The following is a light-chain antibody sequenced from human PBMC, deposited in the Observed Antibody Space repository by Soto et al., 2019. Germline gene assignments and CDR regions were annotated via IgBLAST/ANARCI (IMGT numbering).Light chain of an antibody. V-gene: IGKV3-20*01. CDR1: QSVSSSY. J-gene: IGKJ5*01. Sequence: EIVLTQSPGTLSLSPGERATLSCRASQSVSSSYLAWYQQKPGQAPRLLISGASNRASGIPDRFSGSGSGTDFTLTISRLEPEDFAVYYCLQYGSSPHTFGQGTRLEIK. CDR3: LQYGSSPHT. CDR2: GAS.